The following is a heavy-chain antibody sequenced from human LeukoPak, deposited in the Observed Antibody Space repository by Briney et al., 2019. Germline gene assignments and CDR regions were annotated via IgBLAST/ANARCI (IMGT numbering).Heavy chain of an antibody. CDR3: AKDQIVVVIATFSY. V-gene: IGHV3-23*01. J-gene: IGHJ4*02. D-gene: IGHD2-21*01. CDR1: GFTFSSYA. CDR2: ISGSGGST. Sequence: GGSLRLSCAASGFTFSSYAMSWVRQAPGKGLEWVSAISGSGGSTYYADSVKGRFTVSRDNSKNTLYLQMNSLRAEDTAVYYCAKDQIVVVIATFSYWGQGTLVTVSS.